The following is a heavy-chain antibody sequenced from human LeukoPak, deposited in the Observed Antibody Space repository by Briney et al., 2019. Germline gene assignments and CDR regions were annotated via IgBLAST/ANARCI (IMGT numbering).Heavy chain of an antibody. CDR1: GFTFSSYA. V-gene: IGHV3-30-3*01. CDR2: ISYDGSNK. J-gene: IGHJ4*02. Sequence: GRSLRLSCAASGFTFSSYAMHWVRQAPGKGLEWVAVISYDGSNKYYADSVKGRFTISRDNSKNTLYLQMNSLRAEDTAAYYCTVLLGYCSGGSCYSLDYWGQGTLVTVSS. CDR3: TVLLGYCSGGSCYSLDY. D-gene: IGHD2-15*01.